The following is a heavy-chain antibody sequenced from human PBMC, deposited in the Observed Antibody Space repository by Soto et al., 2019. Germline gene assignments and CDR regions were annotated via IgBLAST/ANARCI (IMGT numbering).Heavy chain of an antibody. D-gene: IGHD3-3*01. Sequence: GGSLRLSCAASGFTVSSNYMSWVRQAPGKGLEWVSAISGSGGSTYYADSVKGRFTISRDNSKNTLYLQMNSLRAEDTAVYYCAKGDYDFWSGYYYGMDVWGQGTTVTVSS. J-gene: IGHJ6*02. CDR1: GFTVSSNY. CDR3: AKGDYDFWSGYYYGMDV. V-gene: IGHV3-23*01. CDR2: ISGSGGST.